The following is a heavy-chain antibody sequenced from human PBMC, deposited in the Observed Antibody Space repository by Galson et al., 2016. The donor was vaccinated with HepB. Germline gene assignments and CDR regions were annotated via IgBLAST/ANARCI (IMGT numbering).Heavy chain of an antibody. Sequence: CAISGDSVSSNIVAWNWIRQSPSRGLEWLGRIYYRSRWYNDYATSMKSRITITPDTSRNQFSLRLTSVTPADTADYYCARGRSYVHFDSWGQGTLVTVSS. CDR2: IYYRSRWYN. J-gene: IGHJ4*02. V-gene: IGHV6-1*01. CDR3: ARGRSYVHFDS. D-gene: IGHD1-26*01. CDR1: GDSVSSNIVA.